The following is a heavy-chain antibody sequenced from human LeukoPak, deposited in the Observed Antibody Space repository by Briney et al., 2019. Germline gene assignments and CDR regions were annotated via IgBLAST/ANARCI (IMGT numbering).Heavy chain of an antibody. CDR1: GFTFSDYY. Sequence: GGSLRLSCAASGFTFSDYYMSWIRQAPGKGLEWVSLIYSGGSTYYADSVKGRFTISRDNSNNTVYLQMNSLRAEDTAVYYCAELGITMIGGVWGKGTTVTISS. J-gene: IGHJ6*04. V-gene: IGHV3-66*01. D-gene: IGHD3-10*02. CDR2: IYSGGST. CDR3: AELGITMIGGV.